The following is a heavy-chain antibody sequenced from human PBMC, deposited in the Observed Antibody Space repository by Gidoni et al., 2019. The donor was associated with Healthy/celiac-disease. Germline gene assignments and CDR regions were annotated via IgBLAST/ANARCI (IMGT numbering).Heavy chain of an antibody. CDR1: GFTFSSYS. CDR2: ISSSSSYI. J-gene: IGHJ6*02. CDR3: ARDPARPPDYYYYYGMDV. D-gene: IGHD6-6*01. V-gene: IGHV3-21*01. Sequence: EVQLGESGGGLVKPGGSLRLSWADSGFTFSSYSMNWVRQAPGKGLEWVSSISSSSSYIYYADSVKCRFTISRDNAKTSLYLQMNSLRAEDTAVYYCARDPARPPDYYYYYGMDVWGQGTTVTVSS.